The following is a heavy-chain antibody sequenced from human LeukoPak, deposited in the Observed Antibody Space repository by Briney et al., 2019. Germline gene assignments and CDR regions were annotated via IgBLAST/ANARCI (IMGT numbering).Heavy chain of an antibody. D-gene: IGHD2-21*02. J-gene: IGHJ3*02. V-gene: IGHV1-2*02. Sequence: ASVKVSCQASGYTFSDNHRHWVRQAPGQGLEWMGWINPHSGGTNYGENFQGRVTLTRDTSISTAYMHLSSLISDDTAVYYCAGEFMRVTAFYIGGQGTMVTVSS. CDR1: GYTFSDNH. CDR2: INPHSGGT. CDR3: AGEFMRVTAFYI.